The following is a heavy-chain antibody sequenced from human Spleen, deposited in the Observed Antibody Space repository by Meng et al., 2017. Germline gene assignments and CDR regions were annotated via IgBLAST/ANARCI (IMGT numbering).Heavy chain of an antibody. V-gene: IGHV1-3*01. CDR3: ASDSQQWLVGWFDP. CDR1: GYTFTRYA. J-gene: IGHJ5*02. D-gene: IGHD6-19*01. CDR2: LNAGNGST. Sequence: QLQLVQDGAEVKKPGASVKVYCKASGYTFTRYAMHWVRQAPGQRLEWMGWLNAGNGSTKYSQKFQGRVTITRDTSASTAYMELSSLRSEDTAVYYCASDSQQWLVGWFDPWGQGTLVTVSS.